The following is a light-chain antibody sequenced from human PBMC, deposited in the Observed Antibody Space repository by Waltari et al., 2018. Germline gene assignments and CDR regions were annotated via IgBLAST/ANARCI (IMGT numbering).Light chain of an antibody. Sequence: QSALTQPASVSASPGQSITIPCTGPTRDIASYNLVSWYQQHPGEVPKLIIYEVNKRPSGVSNRFSGSKSGNTASLTISGLQPEDEADYYCCSYGGASLRVFGGGTKVTVL. J-gene: IGLJ3*02. V-gene: IGLV2-23*02. CDR2: EVN. CDR1: TRDIASYNL. CDR3: CSYGGASLRV.